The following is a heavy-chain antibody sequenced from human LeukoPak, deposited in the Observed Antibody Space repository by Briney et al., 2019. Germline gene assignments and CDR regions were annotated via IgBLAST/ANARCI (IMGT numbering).Heavy chain of an antibody. V-gene: IGHV3-48*02. D-gene: IGHD5-18*01. CDR2: ISSSSSTI. CDR1: GVTFSTYS. Sequence: PGGSLRLSCAAFGVTFSTYSMNWVRQAPGKGLEWVSYISSSSSTIYYADSVKGRFTISRDNAKNSLYLQMNSLRDEDTAVYYCARDLGYSYGVYFDYWGQGTLVTVSS. J-gene: IGHJ4*02. CDR3: ARDLGYSYGVYFDY.